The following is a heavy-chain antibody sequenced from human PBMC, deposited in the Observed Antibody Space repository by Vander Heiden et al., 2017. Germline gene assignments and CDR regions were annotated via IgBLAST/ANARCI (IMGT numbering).Heavy chain of an antibody. CDR1: GITFCSYA. Sequence: VPLVASGGGVVQSGTSLSLSCAASGITFCSYAMAWVLQAPGKGLEWVAVISYDGSNKYYADSVKGRFTSSRDNSKNTLYLQMNSLRAEDTAVYYCASGAYYYYGMDVWGQGTTVTVSS. D-gene: IGHD3-16*01. CDR2: ISYDGSNK. V-gene: IGHV3-30*04. J-gene: IGHJ6*02. CDR3: ASGAYYYYGMDV.